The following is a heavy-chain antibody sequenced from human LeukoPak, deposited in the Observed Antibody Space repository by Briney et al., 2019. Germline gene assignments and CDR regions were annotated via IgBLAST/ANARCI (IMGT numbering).Heavy chain of an antibody. D-gene: IGHD1-7*01. J-gene: IGHJ4*02. CDR1: GGSISSYY. CDR2: IYYSGST. Sequence: SETLSLTCSVSGGSISSYYWSWIRQPPGKGLEWIGYIYYSGSTNYNPSLKSRVTISVDTSKNQFSLKLSSVTTADTAVYYCARDNELLLDYWGQGTLVTVSS. CDR3: ARDNELLLDY. V-gene: IGHV4-59*01.